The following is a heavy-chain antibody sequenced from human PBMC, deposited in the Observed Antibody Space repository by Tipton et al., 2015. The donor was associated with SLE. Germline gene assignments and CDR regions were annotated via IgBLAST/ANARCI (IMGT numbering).Heavy chain of an antibody. CDR1: GGSIRGYY. V-gene: IGHV4-59*01. Sequence: TLSLTCTVSGGSIRGYYWSWIRQPPGNGLEWIGCISHSGCAIYNPSLKSRVTISIDTSKNQVSLKVSSVTAADTAIYYCAREMGFDSSGNYNPFDYWGQGTLVTVSS. D-gene: IGHD3-22*01. CDR2: ISHSGCA. J-gene: IGHJ4*02. CDR3: AREMGFDSSGNYNPFDY.